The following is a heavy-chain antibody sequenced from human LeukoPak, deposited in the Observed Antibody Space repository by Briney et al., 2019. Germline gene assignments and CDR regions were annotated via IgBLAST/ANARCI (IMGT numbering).Heavy chain of an antibody. J-gene: IGHJ4*02. D-gene: IGHD2-2*01. CDR1: GGSISSSSYY. CDR3: ARARAIVVVPAFDY. V-gene: IGHV4-39*01. CDR2: IYYSGST. Sequence: PSETLSLTCTVSGGSISSSSYYWGWIRQPPGKGLEWIGSIYYSGSTYYNPSLKSRVTISVDTSKNQFSLKLSSVTAADTAVYYCARARAIVVVPAFDYWGQGTLVTVSS.